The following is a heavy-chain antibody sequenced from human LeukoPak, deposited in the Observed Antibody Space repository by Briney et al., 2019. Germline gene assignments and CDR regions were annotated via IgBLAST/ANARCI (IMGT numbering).Heavy chain of an antibody. V-gene: IGHV4-30-2*01. CDR1: GGSISSGGYY. CDR3: ARQGDSSGWPFDY. J-gene: IGHJ4*02. CDR2: IYHSGSI. D-gene: IGHD6-19*01. Sequence: SQTLSLTCTVSGGSISSGGYYWSWIRQPPGKGLEWIGYIYHSGSIYYNPSLKSRVTISVDRSKNQFSLKLSSVTAADTAVYYCARQGDSSGWPFDYWGQGTLVTVSS.